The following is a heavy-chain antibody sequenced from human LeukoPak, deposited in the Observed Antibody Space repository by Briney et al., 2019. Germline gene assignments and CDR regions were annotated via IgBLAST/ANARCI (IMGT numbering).Heavy chain of an antibody. J-gene: IGHJ4*02. CDR3: AKDRYGGPFDY. Sequence: GGSLRLSCAASGFTFSACGMHWVRQAPGKGLEWVAVIWYDGSNKYYADSVKGRFTISRDNSKNTLYLQMNSLRAEDTAVYYCAKDRYGGPFDYWGQGTLVTVSS. D-gene: IGHD4-23*01. CDR2: IWYDGSNK. V-gene: IGHV3-33*06. CDR1: GFTFSACG.